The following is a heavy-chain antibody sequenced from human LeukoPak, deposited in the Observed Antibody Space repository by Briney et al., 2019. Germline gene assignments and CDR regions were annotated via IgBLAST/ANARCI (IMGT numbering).Heavy chain of an antibody. J-gene: IGHJ4*02. CDR2: ISYDGSNK. D-gene: IGHD5-24*01. V-gene: IGHV3-30*04. CDR3: ARVGEMATITGPGIDY. CDR1: GFTFSSYA. Sequence: GGSLRLSCAASGFTFSSYAMHWVRQAPGKGLEWVAVISYDGSNKYYADSVKGRFTISRDNSKNTLYLQMNSLRAEDTAVYYCARVGEMATITGPGIDYWGQGTLVTVSS.